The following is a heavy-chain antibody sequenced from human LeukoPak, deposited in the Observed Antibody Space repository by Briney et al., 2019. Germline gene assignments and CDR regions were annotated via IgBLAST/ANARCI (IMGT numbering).Heavy chain of an antibody. J-gene: IGHJ3*02. Sequence: ASARVSCKASGYTFTSNGISWVRQAPGQGLEWMGWISANSGNTHYAQKFQGRVMLTTDTLTATAYMELRSLSSDDTAVYYCARDQRHAFDIWGQGTMVTVSS. CDR1: GYTFTSNG. CDR2: ISANSGNT. V-gene: IGHV1-18*01. CDR3: ARDQRHAFDI.